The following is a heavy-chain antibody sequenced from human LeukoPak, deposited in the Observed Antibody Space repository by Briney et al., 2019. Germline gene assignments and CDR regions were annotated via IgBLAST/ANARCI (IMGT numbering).Heavy chain of an antibody. CDR1: GGTFSSYA. V-gene: IGHV1-8*02. Sequence: ASVKVSCKASGGTFSSYAINWVRQATGQGLEWMGWMNPNSGNTGYAQKFQGRATMTRNTSISTAYMELSSLRSEDTAVYYCARAPGKIPFDYWGQGTLVTVSS. D-gene: IGHD2-21*01. CDR2: MNPNSGNT. CDR3: ARAPGKIPFDY. J-gene: IGHJ4*02.